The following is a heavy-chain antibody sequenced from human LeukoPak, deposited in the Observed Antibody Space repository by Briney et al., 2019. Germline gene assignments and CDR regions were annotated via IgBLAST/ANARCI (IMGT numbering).Heavy chain of an antibody. V-gene: IGHV4-59*01. CDR1: VGFISSYY. Sequence: SETLSLTCTVSVGFISSYYWSWIRQPPGKGLEWIGYIYYSGSTNYNPSLKSRVTISVDTSKNQFSLKLSSVTAADTAVYYCARGERHWYFDLWGRGTLVTVSS. CDR2: IYYSGST. D-gene: IGHD1-1*01. J-gene: IGHJ2*01. CDR3: ARGERHWYFDL.